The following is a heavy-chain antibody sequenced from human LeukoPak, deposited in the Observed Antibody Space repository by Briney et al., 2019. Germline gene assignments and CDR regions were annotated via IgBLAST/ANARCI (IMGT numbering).Heavy chain of an antibody. Sequence: PGGSLRPSCAASGFTFSGSWMSWVRQAPGKGLEWVASINQDGGEKYSLDSVKGRFTISRDNTKSSLYLQMNSLRAEDTAMYYCARYRHLYYWGQGTLVTVSS. CDR2: INQDGGEK. CDR3: ARYRHLYY. D-gene: IGHD3-16*01. CDR1: GFTFSGSW. V-gene: IGHV3-7*01. J-gene: IGHJ4*02.